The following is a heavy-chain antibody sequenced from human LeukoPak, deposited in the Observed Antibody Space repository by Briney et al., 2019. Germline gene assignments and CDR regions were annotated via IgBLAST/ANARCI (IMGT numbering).Heavy chain of an antibody. CDR1: GYTFTGYY. CDR3: ARLGEIVVPAAMAYYYYGMDV. CDR2: INPNSGGT. V-gene: IGHV1-2*04. Sequence: ASVKVSCKASGYTFTGYYMHWVRQAPGQGLEWMGWINPNSGGTNYAQKFQGWVTMTRDTSISTAYMELSRLRSDDTAVYYCARLGEIVVPAAMAYYYYGMDVWGQGTTVTVSS. D-gene: IGHD2-2*01. J-gene: IGHJ6*02.